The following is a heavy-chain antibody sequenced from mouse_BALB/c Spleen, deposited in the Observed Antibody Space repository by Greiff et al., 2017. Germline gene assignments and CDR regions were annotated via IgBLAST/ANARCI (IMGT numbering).Heavy chain of an antibody. CDR2: IYPGKGDT. CDR3: ARKDDYDGYYAMDY. J-gene: IGHJ4*01. CDR1: GYTFTSYN. V-gene: IGHV1-12*01. D-gene: IGHD2-4*01. Sequence: LQQPGAELVKPGASVTMSCKASGYTFTSYNMHWVKQTPGQGLEWIGAIYPGKGDTSYNQKFKGKATLTADKSSSTAYMQLSSLTSEDSAVYYCARKDDYDGYYAMDYWGQGTSVTVSS.